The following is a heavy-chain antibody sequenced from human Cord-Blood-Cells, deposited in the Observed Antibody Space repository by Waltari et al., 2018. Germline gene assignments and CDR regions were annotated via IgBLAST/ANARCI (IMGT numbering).Heavy chain of an antibody. CDR1: GYTFTGYC. D-gene: IGHD5-12*01. CDR3: ARGPSIDSGYDY. Sequence: QVQLVQSGAEVKKPGASVKVSCKASGYTFTGYCMRWVRQAHGQGLEWMGWINPNSGGTTYAKKFQGRVTMTRDTSISTAYMELSRLRSDDTAVYYCARGPSIDSGYDYWGQGTLVTVSS. V-gene: IGHV1-2*02. J-gene: IGHJ4*02. CDR2: INPNSGGT.